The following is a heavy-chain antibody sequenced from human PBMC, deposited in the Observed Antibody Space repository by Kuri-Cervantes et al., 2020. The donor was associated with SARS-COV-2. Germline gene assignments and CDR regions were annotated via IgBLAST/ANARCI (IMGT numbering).Heavy chain of an antibody. CDR2: INHSGST. J-gene: IGHJ4*02. D-gene: IGHD3-16*02. CDR3: AREGVTFGGVID. V-gene: IGHV4-34*01. CDR1: GGSFSGYY. Sequence: SETLSLTCAVYGGSFSGYYWSWIRQPPGKGLEWIGEINHSGSTNYNPSLKSRVTMSVDTSKNQFSLKLSSVTAADTAVYYCAREGVTFGGVIDWGQGTLVTVSS.